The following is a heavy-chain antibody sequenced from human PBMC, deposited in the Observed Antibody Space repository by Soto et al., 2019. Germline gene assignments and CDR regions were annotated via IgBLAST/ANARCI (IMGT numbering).Heavy chain of an antibody. V-gene: IGHV4-59*01. CDR2: IYYSGST. CDR3: AGKGDYVDYYYGMDV. Sequence: SETLSLTCTVSGGSISSYYWSWIRQPPGKGLEWIGYIYYSGSTNYSPSLKSRVTRSVYASKNQFSLKLSSVSAADTAVYYCAGKGDYVDYYYGMDVWGQGTTVTVSS. D-gene: IGHD4-17*01. J-gene: IGHJ6*02. CDR1: GGSISSYY.